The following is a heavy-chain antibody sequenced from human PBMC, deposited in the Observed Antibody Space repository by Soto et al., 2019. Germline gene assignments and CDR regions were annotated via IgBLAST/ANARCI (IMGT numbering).Heavy chain of an antibody. D-gene: IGHD3-10*01. J-gene: IGHJ4*02. CDR2: ISGSGSTI. V-gene: IGHV3-11*01. CDR1: GFTFSDYY. Sequence: VQLVESGGGLVKPGGSLRLSCAASGFTFSDYYMTWIRQAPGKGLEWVSKISGSGSTIYYADSVKGRFTVSRDNAENSLYLQMDSLRAEDTAVYYCASDPYYYASYYWGQGTLLTVSS. CDR3: ASDPYYYASYY.